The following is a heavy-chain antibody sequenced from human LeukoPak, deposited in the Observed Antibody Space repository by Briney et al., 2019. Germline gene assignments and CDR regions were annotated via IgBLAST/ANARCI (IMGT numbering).Heavy chain of an antibody. D-gene: IGHD3-22*01. V-gene: IGHV4-39*07. CDR2: IYYSGST. CDR1: GGSISSYY. J-gene: IGHJ3*02. CDR3: ARAPDSSGYYTDAFDI. Sequence: SETLSLTCTVSGGSISSYYWGWIRQPPGKGLEWIGSIYYSGSTYYNPSLKSRVTISVDTSKNQFSLKLSSVTAADTAVYYCARAPDSSGYYTDAFDIWGQGTMVTVSS.